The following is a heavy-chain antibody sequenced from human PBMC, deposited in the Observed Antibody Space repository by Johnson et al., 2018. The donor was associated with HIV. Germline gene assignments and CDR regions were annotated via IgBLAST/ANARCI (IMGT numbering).Heavy chain of an antibody. CDR2: ISSSGSTI. V-gene: IGHV3-11*04. CDR1: GFTFSDYY. CDR3: ARTDSAPAHDAFDI. J-gene: IGHJ3*02. D-gene: IGHD4-11*01. Sequence: QVQLVESGGVVVQPGGSLRLSCAASGFTFSDYYMSWIRQAPGKGLEWVSYISSSGSTIYYADSVKGRFTISRDNAKNSLYLQMNSLRAEDTAVYYCARTDSAPAHDAFDIWGQGTMVTVSS.